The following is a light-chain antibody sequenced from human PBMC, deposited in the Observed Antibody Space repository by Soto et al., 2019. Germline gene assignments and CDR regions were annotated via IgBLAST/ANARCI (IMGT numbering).Light chain of an antibody. CDR2: KVS. CDR1: QSLRGY. J-gene: IGKJ1*01. Sequence: DVQMTQSPSTLSASIGDRVTISCRASQSLRGYLAWYQQKPEKAPNLLIYKVSNLDTGVPPRFSGGGSGTEFTLTISSLQPDDFATYYCQQYDTYPNTFGQGTKLEIK. CDR3: QQYDTYPNT. V-gene: IGKV1-5*03.